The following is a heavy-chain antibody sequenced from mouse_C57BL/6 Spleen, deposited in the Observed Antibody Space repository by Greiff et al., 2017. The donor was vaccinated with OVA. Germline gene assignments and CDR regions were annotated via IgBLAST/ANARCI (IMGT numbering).Heavy chain of an antibody. D-gene: IGHD2-4*01. CDR3: ARDDYDVGKMDY. J-gene: IGHJ4*01. V-gene: IGHV1-26*01. Sequence: EVQLQQSGPELVKPGASVKISCKASGYTFTDYYMNWVKQSHGKSLEWIGDINPNNGGTSYNQKFKGKATLTVDKSSSTAYMELRSLTSEDSAVYYCARDDYDVGKMDYWGQGTSVTVSS. CDR1: GYTFTDYY. CDR2: INPNNGGT.